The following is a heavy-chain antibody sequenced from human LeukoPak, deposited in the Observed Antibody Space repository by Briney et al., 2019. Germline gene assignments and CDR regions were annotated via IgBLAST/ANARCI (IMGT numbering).Heavy chain of an antibody. V-gene: IGHV3-9*01. CDR2: ISWNSGSI. D-gene: IGHD6-6*01. CDR1: GFTFDDYA. Sequence: GGSLRLSCAASGFTFDDYAMHWVRQAPGKGLEWGSGISWNSGSISYADSVERPLTISRDNDKNYLYLQMNSLRAEVTALYYCAKDISPHSSSSLNYFDYWGQGTLVTVSS. CDR3: AKDISPHSSSSLNYFDY. J-gene: IGHJ4*02.